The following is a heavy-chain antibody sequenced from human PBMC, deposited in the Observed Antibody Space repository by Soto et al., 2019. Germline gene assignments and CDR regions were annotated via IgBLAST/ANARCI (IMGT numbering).Heavy chain of an antibody. Sequence: EVQLVESGGGLVKPGGSLGLSCAVPGFTFISHTLNWVRQAPGKGLEWVSSISGSGSPYYADSVKGRFTISRDNAQNSLYLQMSSLRAEDTAVYYCSREVQPVFRREYDYWGQGTLVTVSS. CDR3: SREVQPVFRREYDY. CDR1: GFTFISHT. V-gene: IGHV3-21*04. CDR2: ISGSGSP. J-gene: IGHJ4*02.